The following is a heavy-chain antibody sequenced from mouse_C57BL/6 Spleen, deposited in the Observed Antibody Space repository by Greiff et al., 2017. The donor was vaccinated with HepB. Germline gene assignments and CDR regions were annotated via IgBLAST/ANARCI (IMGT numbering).Heavy chain of an antibody. CDR3: ARKDYYAMDY. CDR1: GYSFTGYY. CDR2: INPSTGGT. Sequence: EVQLQHSGPELVKPGASVKISCKASGYSFTGYYMNWVKQSPEKSLEWIGEINPSTGGTTYNQKFKAKATLTVDKSSSTAYMQLKSLTSEDSAVYYCARKDYYAMDYWGQGTSVTVSS. J-gene: IGHJ4*01. V-gene: IGHV1-42*01.